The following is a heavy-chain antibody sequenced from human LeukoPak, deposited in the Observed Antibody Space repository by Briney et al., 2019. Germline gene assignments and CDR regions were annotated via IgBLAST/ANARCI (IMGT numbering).Heavy chain of an antibody. CDR2: ISSSSNKV. Sequence: PGGSLRLSCAASGFAISDYSMNWVRQVPGKGLEWVSYISSSSNKVYYADSVKGRFTISRDNSKNTLYLQMDSLRAEDTAVYYCAKLFGYYFDYWGQGTLVTVSS. J-gene: IGHJ4*02. V-gene: IGHV3-48*01. CDR3: AKLFGYYFDY. CDR1: GFAISDYS. D-gene: IGHD2-21*01.